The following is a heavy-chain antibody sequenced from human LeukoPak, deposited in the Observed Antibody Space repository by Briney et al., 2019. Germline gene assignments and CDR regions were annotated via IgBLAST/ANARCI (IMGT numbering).Heavy chain of an antibody. V-gene: IGHV4-4*07. Sequence: PSETLSLTCTVFGGSISSYYWSWIRQPAGKGLEWIGRIYTSGSTNYNPSLKSRVTMSVDTSKNQFSLKLSSVTAADTAVYYCARGSGSRLHNYYYYMDVWGKGTTVTVSS. CDR1: GGSISSYY. CDR2: IYTSGST. D-gene: IGHD5-12*01. J-gene: IGHJ6*03. CDR3: ARGSGSRLHNYYYYMDV.